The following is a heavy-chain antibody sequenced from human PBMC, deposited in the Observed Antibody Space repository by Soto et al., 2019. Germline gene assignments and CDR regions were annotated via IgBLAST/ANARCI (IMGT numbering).Heavy chain of an antibody. CDR1: GYTFTNYY. V-gene: IGHV5-51*01. J-gene: IGHJ3*02. CDR2: IYPGDPDT. Sequence: KVSCKASGYTFTNYYMHWVRQMPGKGLEWMGIIYPGDPDTRYSPSFQGQVTISADKSISTAYLQWSSLKASDTAMYYCARVGTAMVTGVDDAFDIWGQGTMVTVSS. CDR3: ARVGTAMVTGVDDAFDI. D-gene: IGHD5-18*01.